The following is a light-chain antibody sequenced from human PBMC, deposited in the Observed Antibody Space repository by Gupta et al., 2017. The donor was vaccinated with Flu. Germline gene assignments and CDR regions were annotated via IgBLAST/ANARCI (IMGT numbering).Light chain of an antibody. J-gene: IGLJ2*01. V-gene: IGLV1-40*01. CDR3: QSYDSSLSGVV. CDR1: SPNLGAGYD. CDR2: GTG. Sequence: VLTQPPSVSGAPGQRVTISCTGSSPNLGAGYDVQRYHQLPGTPPQLPIYGTGKRASGVTDRFSDSKSGTSASLAITGLQAEDEADYYCQSYDSSLSGVVFGGGTKLTVL.